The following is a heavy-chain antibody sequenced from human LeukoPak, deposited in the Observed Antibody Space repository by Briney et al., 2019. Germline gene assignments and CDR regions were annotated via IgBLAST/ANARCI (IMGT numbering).Heavy chain of an antibody. J-gene: IGHJ4*02. D-gene: IGHD1-26*01. Sequence: GGSLRLSCAASGFTSDDYAMHWVRQAPGKGLEWVSLINWDGGSTYYADSVKGRFTISRDNAKNSLYLQMNGLTAEDTAVYYCARDPGDIVGANFDSWGQGTLVTVSS. V-gene: IGHV3-43D*03. CDR1: GFTSDDYA. CDR3: ARDPGDIVGANFDS. CDR2: INWDGGST.